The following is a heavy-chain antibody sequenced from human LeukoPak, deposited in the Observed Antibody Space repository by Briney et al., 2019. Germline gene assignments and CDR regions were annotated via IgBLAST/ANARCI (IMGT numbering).Heavy chain of an antibody. D-gene: IGHD2-15*01. CDR2: ISGSGDTT. CDR1: GFTSSNYV. J-gene: IGHJ4*02. CDR3: ADITWTRGQSFDN. Sequence: GGSLRLSCAASGFTSSNYVMSWVRQAPGKGLEWVSVISGSGDTTYYADSVKGRFTVSRDNSKDTLYLQMSSLRADDTAVYYCADITWTRGQSFDNWGQGTLVTVSA. V-gene: IGHV3-23*01.